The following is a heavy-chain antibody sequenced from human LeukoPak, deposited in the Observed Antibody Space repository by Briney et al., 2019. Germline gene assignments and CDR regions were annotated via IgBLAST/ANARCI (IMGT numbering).Heavy chain of an antibody. D-gene: IGHD3-22*01. V-gene: IGHV4-39*01. CDR3: ARADYDSSGYYIDDY. J-gene: IGHJ4*02. CDR1: GGSIINRSYY. CDR2: IYYSGST. Sequence: SETLSLTCTVSGGSIINRSYYWGWIRQPPGKGLEWIGNIYYSGSTHYNPSLKSRVTISVDTSKNQFSLRLSSVTAADTAVYYCARADYDSSGYYIDDYWGQGTLVTVSS.